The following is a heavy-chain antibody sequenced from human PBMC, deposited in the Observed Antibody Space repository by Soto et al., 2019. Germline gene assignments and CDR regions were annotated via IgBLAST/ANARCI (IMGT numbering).Heavy chain of an antibody. CDR2: IYYSGST. CDR1: GGSISSSSYY. J-gene: IGHJ6*02. Sequence: PSETLSLTCTVSGGSISSSSYYWGWIRQPPGKGLEWIGSIYYSGSTYYNPSLKSQVTISVDTSKNQYSLKLSTVTAADTVVYYCASVRRGGYDSLRYYYGMDVWGQGTTVT. V-gene: IGHV4-39*01. D-gene: IGHD5-12*01. CDR3: ASVRRGGYDSLRYYYGMDV.